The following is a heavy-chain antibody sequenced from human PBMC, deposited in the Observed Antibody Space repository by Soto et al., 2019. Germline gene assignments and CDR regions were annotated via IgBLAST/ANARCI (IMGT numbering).Heavy chain of an antibody. CDR3: AKNQDWNRPDPVAFDV. Sequence: EVQLSQPGGGLVRPGGSLRLSCAGSGFTFDDYAINWVRQAPGKGLEWVSGISGSGNQIDYTDSVEGRFIISRDDSKNTVFLQMNGLSAEDTAVYFCAKNQDWNRPDPVAFDVWGQGTTVTVTS. D-gene: IGHD1-1*01. CDR1: GFTFDDYA. V-gene: IGHV3-23*01. CDR2: ISGSGNQI. J-gene: IGHJ3*01.